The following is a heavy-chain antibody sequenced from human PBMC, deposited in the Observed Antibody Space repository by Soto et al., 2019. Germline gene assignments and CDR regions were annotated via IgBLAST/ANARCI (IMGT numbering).Heavy chain of an antibody. CDR1: GYTFTSYG. V-gene: IGHV1-18*04. CDR3: ARGSPYSGSHESSFDL. CDR2: ISAYNGNK. J-gene: IGHJ2*01. D-gene: IGHD1-26*01. Sequence: RASVKVSCKASGYTFTSYGISWVRQAPGQGLEWMGWISAYNGNKNYAQKLQGRVTMTTDTSTSTAYMELRSLRSDDTAVYYCARGSPYSGSHESSFDLWGRGTLVTVSS.